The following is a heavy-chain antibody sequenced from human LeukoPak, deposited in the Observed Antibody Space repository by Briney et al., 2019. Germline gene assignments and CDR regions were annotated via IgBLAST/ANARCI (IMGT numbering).Heavy chain of an antibody. CDR2: ISAYNGNT. D-gene: IGHD6-6*01. V-gene: IGHV1-18*01. J-gene: IGHJ4*02. Sequence: ASVKVSCKASGYTFTSYAMHWVRQAPGQRLEWMGWISAYNGNTNYAQKLQGRVTMTTDTSTSTAYMELRSLRSDDTAVYYCARDLPPSYSSSSGASDYWGQGTLVTVSS. CDR3: ARDLPPSYSSSSGASDY. CDR1: GYTFTSYA.